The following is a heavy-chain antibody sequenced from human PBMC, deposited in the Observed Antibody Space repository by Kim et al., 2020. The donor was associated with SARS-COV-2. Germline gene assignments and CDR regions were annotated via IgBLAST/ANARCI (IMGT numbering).Heavy chain of an antibody. CDR3: ARDRGRIAAAGSDYYYYG. J-gene: IGHJ6*01. V-gene: IGHV3-33*05. CDR1: GFTFSSYG. Sequence: GGSLRLSCAASGFTFSSYGMHWVRQAPGKGLEWVAVISYDGSNKYYADSVKGRFTISRDNSKNTLYLQMNSLRAEDTAVYYCARDRGRIAAAGSDYYYYG. D-gene: IGHD6-13*01. CDR2: ISYDGSNK.